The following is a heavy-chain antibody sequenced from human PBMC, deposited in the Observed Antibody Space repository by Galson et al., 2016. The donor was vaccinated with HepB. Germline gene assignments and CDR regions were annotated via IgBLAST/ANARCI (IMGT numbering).Heavy chain of an antibody. CDR1: GFTFSRYT. CDR3: AERSATVYAY. CDR2: ISRIDDNT. J-gene: IGHJ4*02. V-gene: IGHV3-23*01. D-gene: IGHD2-8*01. Sequence: SLRLSCAASGFTFSRYTMSWVRQAPGTGLEWVSVISRIDDNTYYADPVKGRFTISRDNSKNTVYLQMNNLRAEDTAVYYCAERSATVYAYWGQGTLVTVSS.